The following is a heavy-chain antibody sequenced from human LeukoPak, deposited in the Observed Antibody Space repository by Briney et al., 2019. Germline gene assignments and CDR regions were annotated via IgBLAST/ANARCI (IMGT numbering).Heavy chain of an antibody. Sequence: SAKVSCKASGGTFSSYAISWVRQAPGQGLEWMGRIIPILGIANYAQKFQGRVTITADKSTSTAYVELSSLRSEDTAVYYCARVGDYYGSGSYTPPFHDYWGQGTLVTVSS. CDR3: ARVGDYYGSGSYTPPFHDY. CDR1: GGTFSSYA. CDR2: IIPILGIA. J-gene: IGHJ4*02. V-gene: IGHV1-69*04. D-gene: IGHD3-10*01.